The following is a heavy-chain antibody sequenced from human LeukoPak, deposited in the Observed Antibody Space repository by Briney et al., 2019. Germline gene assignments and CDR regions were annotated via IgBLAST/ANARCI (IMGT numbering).Heavy chain of an antibody. CDR2: IHYSGNT. CDR3: AGGGQWLVYGS. CDR1: GGSISNYY. D-gene: IGHD6-19*01. Sequence: PSETLSLTCTVSGGSISNYYWSWIRQSPGKGLEWIAYIHYSGNTNYNPSLKSRVTTSVDTSKNQFSLKLSSVTAADPAVYYCAGGGQWLVYGSWGQGTLVTVSS. J-gene: IGHJ5*02. V-gene: IGHV4-59*01.